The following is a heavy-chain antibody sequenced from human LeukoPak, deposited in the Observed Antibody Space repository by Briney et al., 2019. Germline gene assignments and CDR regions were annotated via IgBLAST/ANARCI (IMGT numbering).Heavy chain of an antibody. Sequence: PGGSLRLSCAASGFTFSSYGMHWVRQAPGKGLEWVAVISYDGSNKYYADSVKGRFTISRDNSKNTLYLQMNSLRAEDTAVYYCARQKVVSMISGAIIIVDFDYWGQGTLVTVSS. J-gene: IGHJ4*02. CDR1: GFTFSSYG. D-gene: IGHD3/OR15-3a*01. CDR3: ARQKVVSMISGAIIIVDFDY. CDR2: ISYDGSNK. V-gene: IGHV3-30*03.